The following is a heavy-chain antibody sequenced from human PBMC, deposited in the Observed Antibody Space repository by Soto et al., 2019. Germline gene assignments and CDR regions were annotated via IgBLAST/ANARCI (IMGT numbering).Heavy chain of an antibody. J-gene: IGHJ4*02. CDR1: GFSLATHGVG. Sequence: QVTLKESGPTLVKPTQSLTLTCTFSGFSLATHGVGVGWIRQPPGEALEWLALISWNDDNRYSPSLKSRLTTAKDTSKNQVVLTMANMAPVDTATYYCAHARLLWVGGYFDYWGQGILVTVSS. CDR2: ISWNDDN. D-gene: IGHD3-10*01. V-gene: IGHV2-5*01. CDR3: AHARLLWVGGYFDY.